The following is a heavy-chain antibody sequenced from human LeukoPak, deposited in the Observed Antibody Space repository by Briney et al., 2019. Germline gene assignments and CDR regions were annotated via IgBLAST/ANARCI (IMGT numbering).Heavy chain of an antibody. V-gene: IGHV3-21*01. CDR3: ATEVSEGFDF. Sequence: GGYLRLSCTASGFTFSGYSMNWIRQAPGKGLEWVSSFGTRSTSVYHAGSVKGRFAISRDNAKNSLYLQMNSLRAEDTALYYCATEVSEGFDFWGQGTLVTVSS. D-gene: IGHD3-22*01. CDR2: FGTRSTSV. CDR1: GFTFSGYS. J-gene: IGHJ4*02.